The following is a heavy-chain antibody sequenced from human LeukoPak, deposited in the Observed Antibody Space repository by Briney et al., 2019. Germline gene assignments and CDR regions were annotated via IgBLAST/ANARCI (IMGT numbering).Heavy chain of an antibody. J-gene: IGHJ4*02. CDR2: INAGNGGT. D-gene: IGHD2-21*01. V-gene: IGHV1-3*01. CDR1: GYTFSRYV. Sequence: ASVKVSCKASGYTFSRYVVHWVRQAPGQRPEWMGWINAGNGGTKYSQNFQGRVTITWDRSANPAYMELSSLTSEDTALCYCVRDDCGDTCYPGGYWGQGTLVAVSS. CDR3: VRDDCGDTCYPGGY.